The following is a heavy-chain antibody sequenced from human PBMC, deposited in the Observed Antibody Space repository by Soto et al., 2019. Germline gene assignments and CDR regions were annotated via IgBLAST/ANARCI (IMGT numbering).Heavy chain of an antibody. D-gene: IGHD2-2*01. V-gene: IGHV4-38-2*02. J-gene: IGHJ4*02. CDR3: ERERAGGPVDY. Sequence: NPXETLSFTVSVSGCSMSSGFYWGWIRQPPGKGLQWIGNIYHSGNTYYNPSLKSRVTISVDTSKNQFSLRLTSVSAADTAVYFCERERAGGPVDYWGQGTLVTVSS. CDR2: IYHSGNT. CDR1: GCSMSSGFY.